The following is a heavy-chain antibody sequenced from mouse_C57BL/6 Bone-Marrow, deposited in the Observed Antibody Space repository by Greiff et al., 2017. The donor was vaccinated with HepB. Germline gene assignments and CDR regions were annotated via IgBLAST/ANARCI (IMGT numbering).Heavy chain of an antibody. V-gene: IGHV1-64*01. D-gene: IGHD1-2*01. CDR1: GYTFTSYW. CDR2: IHPNSGST. Sequence: QVHVKQPGAELVKPGASVKLSCKASGYTFTSYWMHWVKQRPGQGLEWIGMIHPNSGSTNYNEKFKSKATLTVDKSSSTAYMQLSSLTSEDSAVYYCALITTGFAYWGQGTLVTVSA. J-gene: IGHJ3*01. CDR3: ALITTGFAY.